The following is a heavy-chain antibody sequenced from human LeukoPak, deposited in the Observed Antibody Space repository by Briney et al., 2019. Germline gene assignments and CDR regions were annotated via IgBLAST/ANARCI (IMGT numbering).Heavy chain of an antibody. Sequence: SVKVSCKASGGTFSSYAISWVRQAPRQGLEWMGGIIPIFGTANYAQKFQGRVTITADKSTSTAYMELSSLRSEDTAVYYCGTLYYDILTGYSNDAFDIWGQGTMVTVSS. CDR2: IIPIFGTA. D-gene: IGHD3-9*01. V-gene: IGHV1-69*06. CDR3: GTLYYDILTGYSNDAFDI. J-gene: IGHJ3*02. CDR1: GGTFSSYA.